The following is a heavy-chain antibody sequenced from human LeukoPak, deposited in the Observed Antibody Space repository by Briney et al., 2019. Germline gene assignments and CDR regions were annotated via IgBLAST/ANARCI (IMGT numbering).Heavy chain of an antibody. V-gene: IGHV3-23*01. CDR2: MKGGGGDT. D-gene: IGHD1-20*01. CDR1: GFSFSSYA. J-gene: IGHJ5*02. Sequence: GGSLRLSCAASGFSFSSYAMSWVRQAPVRGLEWVSSMKGGGGDTYYADFVKGRFTLSRDDSRNTVYLQLNSLRVEDTAVYYCARRYNWNPGWFDPWGQGTLVTVSS. CDR3: ARRYNWNPGWFDP.